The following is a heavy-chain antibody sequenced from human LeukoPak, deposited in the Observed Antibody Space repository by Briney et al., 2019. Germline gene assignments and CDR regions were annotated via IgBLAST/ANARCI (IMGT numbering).Heavy chain of an antibody. J-gene: IGHJ6*02. V-gene: IGHV4-34*01. CDR2: INHSGTS. D-gene: IGHD6-13*01. CDR1: GESFSGHS. Sequence: PSETLSLTCAVYGESFSGHSCSWIRQPPGKGLEWIGEINHSGTSNINPSLKSRVTMSVDTSRNQFSLRLTSVTAADTAEYYCGRPSQFQLVHSATDYYYYGLDVWGQGTTVTVSS. CDR3: GRPSQFQLVHSATDYYYYGLDV.